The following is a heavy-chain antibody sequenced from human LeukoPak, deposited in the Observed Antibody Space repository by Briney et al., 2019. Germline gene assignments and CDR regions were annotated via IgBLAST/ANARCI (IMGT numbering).Heavy chain of an antibody. CDR2: IYTSGST. V-gene: IGHV4-4*09. D-gene: IGHD3-22*01. CDR3: ARSLFITRFDY. J-gene: IGHJ4*02. Sequence: SETLSLTCTVSGGSISSYYWGWIRQPPGKGLEWIGYIYTSGSTNYSPSLKSRVTISVDTSKNQFSLKLSSVTAADTAVYYCARSLFITRFDYWGQGTLVTVSS. CDR1: GGSISSYY.